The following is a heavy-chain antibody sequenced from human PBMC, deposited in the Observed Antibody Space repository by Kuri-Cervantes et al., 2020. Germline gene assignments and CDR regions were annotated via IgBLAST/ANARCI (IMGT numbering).Heavy chain of an antibody. Sequence: ASVKVSCKASGYTFAGYYMHWVRQAPGQGLEWMGWINPNSGGTNYAQKFQGRVTMTRDTSISTAYMELSRLRSDDTAVYYCARYGSGSPYFDYWGQGTLVTVSS. CDR1: GYTFAGYY. J-gene: IGHJ4*02. D-gene: IGHD3-10*01. V-gene: IGHV1-2*02. CDR2: INPNSGGT. CDR3: ARYGSGSPYFDY.